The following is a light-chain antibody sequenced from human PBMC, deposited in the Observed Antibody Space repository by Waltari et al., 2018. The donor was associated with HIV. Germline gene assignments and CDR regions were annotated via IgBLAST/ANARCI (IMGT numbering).Light chain of an antibody. CDR2: GAS. CDR3: QEYNSWPPRYT. CDR1: QTIGIN. J-gene: IGKJ2*01. Sequence: ETVMTQSPATLSVSPGERGIVSCRASQTIGINLAWYQQTPGQGPRLLIYGASTRATGIPGRFNGTGSGTEFTLTISGLQSEDFAIYYCQEYNSWPPRYTFGQGTKVEMK. V-gene: IGKV3-15*01.